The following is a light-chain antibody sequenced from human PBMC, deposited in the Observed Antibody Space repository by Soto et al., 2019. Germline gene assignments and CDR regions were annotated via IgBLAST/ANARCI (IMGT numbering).Light chain of an antibody. J-gene: IGKJ1*01. V-gene: IGKV1-17*01. CDR1: QAIASD. CDR2: SAS. Sequence: DIWMTQSPSTLSASVGDRVTITCRATQAIASDLGWYQQKPGKAPKRLIFSASGLQSGVPSRFSGSGSGTEFTLTISSLQPEDFATYYCLQHNTYPWTFGQGTKVDI. CDR3: LQHNTYPWT.